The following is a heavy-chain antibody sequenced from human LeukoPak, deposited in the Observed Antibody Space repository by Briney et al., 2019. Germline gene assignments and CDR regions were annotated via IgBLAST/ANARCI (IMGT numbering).Heavy chain of an antibody. Sequence: GGSLRLSCAASGFTFSDYYMSWIRQAPGKGLEWVSYISSSGSTIYYADSVKGRFTISRDNSKNTLYLQMNSLRAEDTAVYYCAKGGARTYIDYWGQGTLVTVSS. CDR3: AKGGARTYIDY. D-gene: IGHD3-16*01. J-gene: IGHJ4*02. V-gene: IGHV3-11*01. CDR1: GFTFSDYY. CDR2: ISSSGSTI.